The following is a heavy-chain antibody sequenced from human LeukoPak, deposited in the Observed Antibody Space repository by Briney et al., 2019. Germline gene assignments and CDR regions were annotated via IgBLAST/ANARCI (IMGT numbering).Heavy chain of an antibody. V-gene: IGHV3-21*01. D-gene: IGHD3-22*01. CDR2: ISSSSSYI. Sequence: GGSLRLSCAASGFTFSGYSMNWVRQAPGRGLEWVSSISSSSSYIYYADSVKGRFTISRDNAKNSLYLQMNSLRAEDTAVYYCARAPLYYYDSSGYSAFDYWGQGTLVTVSS. CDR1: GFTFSGYS. CDR3: ARAPLYYYDSSGYSAFDY. J-gene: IGHJ4*02.